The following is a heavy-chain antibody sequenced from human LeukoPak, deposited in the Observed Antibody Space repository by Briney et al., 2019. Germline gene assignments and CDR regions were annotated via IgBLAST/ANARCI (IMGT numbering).Heavy chain of an antibody. D-gene: IGHD1-26*01. CDR1: GYTFTSYG. Sequence: GASVKVSCKASGYTFTSYGISWVRQAPGQGLEWMGWISAYNGNTNYAQKLQGRVTMTTDTSTSTAYMELRSLRSDDTAVYYCARDVAVYSGSYYGGYWGQGTLVTVSS. J-gene: IGHJ4*02. CDR2: ISAYNGNT. V-gene: IGHV1-18*01. CDR3: ARDVAVYSGSYYGGY.